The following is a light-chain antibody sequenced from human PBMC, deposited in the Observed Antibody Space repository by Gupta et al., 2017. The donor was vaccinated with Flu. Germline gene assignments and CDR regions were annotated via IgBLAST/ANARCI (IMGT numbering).Light chain of an antibody. CDR2: GTS. CDR1: QSVSSD. J-gene: IGKJ1*01. Sequence: LSCRASQSVSSDLAWYQQKPGQAPRLLIYGTSTRATGFPPRFSGSVSGTEFTLTISSLQSEDFAVYYCHQYHNWPWTFGRGTKVEI. CDR3: HQYHNWPWT. V-gene: IGKV3-15*01.